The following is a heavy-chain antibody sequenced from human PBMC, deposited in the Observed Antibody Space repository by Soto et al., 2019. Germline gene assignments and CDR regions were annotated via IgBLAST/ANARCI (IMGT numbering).Heavy chain of an antibody. CDR3: TREAIVVIPAAQPSHFDS. Sequence: QDQLVQSGAEVKKPGASVKVSCKGLGYNFIKYGINWVRQAPGQGLEWMGWISPYSGYTHSAQKFQGRLTLTTDTAATKAYMELRSLRSADTALYYCTREAIVVIPAAQPSHFDSWGQGNLVTVSS. J-gene: IGHJ4*02. CDR2: ISPYSGYT. CDR1: GYNFIKYG. V-gene: IGHV1-18*01. D-gene: IGHD2-2*01.